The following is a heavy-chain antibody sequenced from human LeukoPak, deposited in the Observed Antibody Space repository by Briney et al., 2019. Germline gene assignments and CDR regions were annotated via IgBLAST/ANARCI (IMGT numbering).Heavy chain of an antibody. Sequence: PSETLSLTCTVSGGSISSTIYYWGWIRQPPGKGLEWIGSIYYSGSTYYNPSLKSRITISVDPSKNRFSLKLTSVTAADTAVYYCARVVASTSIDSWGQGTLVTVSS. J-gene: IGHJ4*02. CDR1: GGSISSTIYY. CDR3: ARVVASTSIDS. CDR2: IYYSGST. V-gene: IGHV4-39*07. D-gene: IGHD2-15*01.